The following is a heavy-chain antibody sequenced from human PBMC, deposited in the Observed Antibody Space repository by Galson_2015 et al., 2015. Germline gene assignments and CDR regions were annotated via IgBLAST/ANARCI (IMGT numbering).Heavy chain of an antibody. J-gene: IGHJ3*02. CDR1: GGSISPTSFY. Sequence: TLSLTCTVSGGSISPTSFYWSWIRQHPGKGLEWIGYISGSGTAFYNTSLERRVTISVDTSKSQFSLNLISVTAADTAIYFCAKLTGDAFDIWGHGTLVTVTS. D-gene: IGHD3-9*01. CDR2: ISGSGTA. CDR3: AKLTGDAFDI. V-gene: IGHV4-31*03.